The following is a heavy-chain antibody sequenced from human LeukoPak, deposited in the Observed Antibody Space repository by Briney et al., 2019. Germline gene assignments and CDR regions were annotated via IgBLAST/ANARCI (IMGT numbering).Heavy chain of an antibody. CDR2: IRYDGSNK. Sequence: GGSLRLSCAASGFTFSSYGMHWVRQAPGKGLEWVAFIRYDGSNKYYADSVKGRFTISRDNSKNTLYLQMNSLRAEDAAVYYCAKDQEGRGLPLDYWGQGTLVTVSS. D-gene: IGHD2-15*01. V-gene: IGHV3-30*02. J-gene: IGHJ4*02. CDR3: AKDQEGRGLPLDY. CDR1: GFTFSSYG.